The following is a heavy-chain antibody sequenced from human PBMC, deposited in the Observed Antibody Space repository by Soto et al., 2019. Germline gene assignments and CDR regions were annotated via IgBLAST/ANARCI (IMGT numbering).Heavy chain of an antibody. J-gene: IGHJ4*02. Sequence: EVQLVESGGGLVQPGGSLSLSCAASGFAFSDHYMDWVRQAPGKGLEWVGRSRSKANSYSTEYAASVQGRFTISRDDSKNSLYLQMNSLKTEDTAMYYCGRNSGTYSGGYYFDYWGQGTRVTVSS. CDR1: GFAFSDHY. CDR2: SRSKANSYST. V-gene: IGHV3-72*01. D-gene: IGHD1-26*01. CDR3: GRNSGTYSGGYYFDY.